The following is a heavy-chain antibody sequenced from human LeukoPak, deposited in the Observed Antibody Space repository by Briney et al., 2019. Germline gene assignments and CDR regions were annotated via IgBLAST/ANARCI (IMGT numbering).Heavy chain of an antibody. J-gene: IGHJ5*02. Sequence: ASVKVSCKASGYTFTGYYMHWVRQAPGQGLEWMGWINPNSGGTNYAQKFQGRVTMTRDTSIGTAYMELSRLRSDDTAVYYCARTSSSWYQNWFDPWGQGTLVTVSS. V-gene: IGHV1-2*02. CDR1: GYTFTGYY. CDR2: INPNSGGT. CDR3: ARTSSSWYQNWFDP. D-gene: IGHD6-13*01.